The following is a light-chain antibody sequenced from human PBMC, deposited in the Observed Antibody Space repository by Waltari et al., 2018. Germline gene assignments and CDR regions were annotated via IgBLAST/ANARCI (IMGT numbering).Light chain of an antibody. CDR2: SDN. CDR3: AAWDDSLNVHYV. Sequence: QSVLTQPPSASGTPRQRVTTSCSGRSTNIGSNTENWYQQLPGTAPKLLICSDNQHPSGVPDRFSASKSGTSASLAISGLQSEDEADYYCAAWDDSLNVHYVFGTGTKVTVL. J-gene: IGLJ1*01. CDR1: STNIGSNT. V-gene: IGLV1-44*01.